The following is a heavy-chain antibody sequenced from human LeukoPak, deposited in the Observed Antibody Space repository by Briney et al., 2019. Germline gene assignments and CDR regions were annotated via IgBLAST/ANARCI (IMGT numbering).Heavy chain of an antibody. D-gene: IGHD5-18*01. Sequence: SEILSLTCTVSGDSISSTSYSWGWIRQPPGKGLEWIGSIFYSRNTYYNPSLKSRVTISLDTSKNQLSLNVSSVTAADTAVYYCARVKKEDTVMDHWGQGTLVTVSS. CDR2: IFYSRNT. V-gene: IGHV4-39*07. CDR3: ARVKKEDTVMDH. CDR1: GDSISSTSYS. J-gene: IGHJ4*02.